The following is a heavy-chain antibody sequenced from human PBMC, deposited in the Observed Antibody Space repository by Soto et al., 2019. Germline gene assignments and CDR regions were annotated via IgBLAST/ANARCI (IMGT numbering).Heavy chain of an antibody. D-gene: IGHD2-8*02. CDR1: GYTFTSYY. CDR3: ARGIRSVGYAILNWFDY. J-gene: IGHJ4*02. CDR2: INPSGGST. V-gene: IGHV1-46*01. Sequence: QVQLVQSGAEVKKPGAPVKVSCKASGYTFTSYYMHWVRQAPGQGLEWMGVINPSGGSTSYAQKFQGRVTMTRDTSTSTVYMELSSLRSEDTAVYYCARGIRSVGYAILNWFDYWGQGTLVTVSS.